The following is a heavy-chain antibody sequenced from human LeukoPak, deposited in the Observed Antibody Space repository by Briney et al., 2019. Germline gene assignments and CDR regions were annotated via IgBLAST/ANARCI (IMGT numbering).Heavy chain of an antibody. D-gene: IGHD2-15*01. CDR2: ISWDSGSI. Sequence: GGSLRLSCAASGFTFDDYAMHWVRQAPGKGLEWVSGISWDSGSIAYADSVKGRFTIYRDNAKNSLYLQMNSLRAEDTALYYCAKDRFVVLAARGIDVWGQGTTVTVSS. CDR3: AKDRFVVLAARGIDV. V-gene: IGHV3-9*01. J-gene: IGHJ6*02. CDR1: GFTFDDYA.